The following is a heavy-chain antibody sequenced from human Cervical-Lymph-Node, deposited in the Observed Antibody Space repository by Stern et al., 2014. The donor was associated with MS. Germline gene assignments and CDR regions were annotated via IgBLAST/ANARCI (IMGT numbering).Heavy chain of an antibody. J-gene: IGHJ4*02. CDR1: GFSFSRYA. CDR3: ASAYSPTHYYFDY. Sequence: VQLVQSGGGVVQPGRSLRLSCAASGFSFSRYAMHWVRQAPGKGLEWVALIWYDGSNPYYADSVTGRFTISRDNFKKTLYLQMTTLRPENTPVYSCASAYSPTHYYFDYWGQGTLFTVSP. D-gene: IGHD6-13*01. V-gene: IGHV3-33*01. CDR2: IWYDGSNP.